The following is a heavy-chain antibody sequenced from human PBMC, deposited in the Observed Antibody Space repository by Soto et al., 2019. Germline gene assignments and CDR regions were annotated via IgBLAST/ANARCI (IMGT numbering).Heavy chain of an antibody. CDR3: ARRGDSGYEYFDY. D-gene: IGHD5-12*01. Sequence: PGESLTISCRCSGDSFSRYWIGWVRQMPGKGLEWMGIIYPGDSDTRYSPSFQGQVTISADKSIGTAYLQWSSLKASDTAMYYCARRGDSGYEYFDYWGQGTRVTVSS. V-gene: IGHV5-51*01. CDR1: GDSFSRYW. CDR2: IYPGDSDT. J-gene: IGHJ4*02.